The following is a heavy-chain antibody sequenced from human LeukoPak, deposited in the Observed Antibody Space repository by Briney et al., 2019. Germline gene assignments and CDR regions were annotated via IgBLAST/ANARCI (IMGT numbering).Heavy chain of an antibody. CDR3: ARVSLVRGAPDYYFDY. Sequence: TSETLSLTCTVSGGSISSYYWSWIRQPPGKGLEWIGYIYHSGSTYYNPSLKSRVTISVDTSKNQFSLKLSSVTAADTAVYYCARVSLVRGAPDYYFDYWGQGTLVTVSS. CDR2: IYHSGST. D-gene: IGHD3-10*01. V-gene: IGHV4-59*12. J-gene: IGHJ4*02. CDR1: GGSISSYY.